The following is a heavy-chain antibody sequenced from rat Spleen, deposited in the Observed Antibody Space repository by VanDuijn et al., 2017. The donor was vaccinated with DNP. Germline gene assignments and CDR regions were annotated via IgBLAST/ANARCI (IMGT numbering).Heavy chain of an antibody. CDR2: IGTSGSTT. CDR1: GFNFNDYW. J-gene: IGHJ4*01. D-gene: IGHD1-12*03. CDR3: ARLGYYDGYYYYAMDA. V-gene: IGHV5-25*01. Sequence: EVQLVESGGGLVQPGRSLKLSCAASGFNFNDYWMGWVRQAPGKGLEWVATIGTSGSTTYYPYSVKGRFTISRDISKSCLYLQMNSLRSEDTATYYCARLGYYDGYYYYAMDAWGQGTSVTVSS.